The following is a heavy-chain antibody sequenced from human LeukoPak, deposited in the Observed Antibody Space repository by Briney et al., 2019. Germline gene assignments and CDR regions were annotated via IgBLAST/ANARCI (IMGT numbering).Heavy chain of an antibody. CDR3: ATMQWLEGVDWFDP. CDR2: IRYDESNK. D-gene: IGHD6-19*01. Sequence: GGSLRLSCAASGFIFSNYGMHWVRQAPGKGMEWVAFIRYDESNKFYADSVKGRFTISRDNSKNTLFLQMNSLRAEDTAVYYCATMQWLEGVDWFDPWGQGTLVTVSS. J-gene: IGHJ5*02. CDR1: GFIFSNYG. V-gene: IGHV3-30*02.